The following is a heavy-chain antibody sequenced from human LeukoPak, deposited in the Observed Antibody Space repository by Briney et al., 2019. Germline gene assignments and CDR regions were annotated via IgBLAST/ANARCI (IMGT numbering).Heavy chain of an antibody. CDR1: GYTFTSYD. Sequence: ASVKVSCKASGYTFTSYDINWVRQAPGQGLEWVGWISVNSGITNYAQRLQGRVTMTTDTSTTTAYMELRSLRSDDTAVYYCARDLDIVVVPTSNYAFDPWGQGTLVTVSS. CDR2: ISVNSGIT. CDR3: ARDLDIVVVPTSNYAFDP. V-gene: IGHV1-18*01. J-gene: IGHJ5*02. D-gene: IGHD2-2*01.